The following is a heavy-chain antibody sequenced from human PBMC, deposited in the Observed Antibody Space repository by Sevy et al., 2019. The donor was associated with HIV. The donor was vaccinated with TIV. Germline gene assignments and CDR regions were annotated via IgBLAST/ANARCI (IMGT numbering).Heavy chain of an antibody. V-gene: IGHV1-18*01. J-gene: IGHJ6*03. CDR1: GYTFTSYG. D-gene: IGHD3-10*01. CDR2: ISAYNGNT. Sequence: ASVKVSCKASGYTFTSYGISWVRQAPGQGLEWMGWISAYNGNTNYAQKLQGRVTMTTDTSRSTAYMELRSLRSDDTAVYYCARSLSLLWFGELLYSDYYYMDVWGKGTTVTVSS. CDR3: ARSLSLLWFGELLYSDYYYMDV.